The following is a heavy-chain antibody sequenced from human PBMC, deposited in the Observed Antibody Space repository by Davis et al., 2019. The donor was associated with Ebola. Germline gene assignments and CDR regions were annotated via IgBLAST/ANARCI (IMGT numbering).Heavy chain of an antibody. Sequence: GESLKISCAASGFTFSDYYMSWIRQAPGKGLEWVSYISSSSSYIYYADSVKGRFTISRDNAKNSLYLQMNSLRAEDTAVYYCARESSGIQHWGQGTLVTVSS. CDR2: ISSSSSYI. J-gene: IGHJ1*01. D-gene: IGHD6-25*01. CDR3: ARESSGIQH. V-gene: IGHV3-11*05. CDR1: GFTFSDYY.